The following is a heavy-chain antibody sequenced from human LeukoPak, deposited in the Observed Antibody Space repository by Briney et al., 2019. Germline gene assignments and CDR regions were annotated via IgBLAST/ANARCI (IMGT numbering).Heavy chain of an antibody. Sequence: ASVKVSCKASGYTFTSYDINWVRQATGQGLEWMGWMNPNSGNTGYAQKFQGRVTITRNTSISTAYMELNSLRPEDTAVYYCARGKQQLDYFSYYGLDVWGQGTTVTVSS. J-gene: IGHJ6*02. CDR1: GYTFTSYD. CDR2: MNPNSGNT. CDR3: ARGKQQLDYFSYYGLDV. V-gene: IGHV1-8*03. D-gene: IGHD6-13*01.